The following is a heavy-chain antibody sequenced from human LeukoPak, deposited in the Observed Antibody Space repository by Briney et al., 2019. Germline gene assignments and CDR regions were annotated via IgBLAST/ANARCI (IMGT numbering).Heavy chain of an antibody. CDR2: IYYSGST. Sequence: SQTLSLTCTVSGGSISSGDYYWSWIRQPPGKGLEWIGYIYYSGSTYYNPSLKSRVTISVDTSKNQFSLKLSSVTAADTAVYYCARVRLGVWYGEPPGDWFDPWGQGTLVTVSS. CDR3: ARVRLGVWYGEPPGDWFDP. D-gene: IGHD4-17*01. CDR1: GGSISSGDYY. V-gene: IGHV4-30-4*01. J-gene: IGHJ5*02.